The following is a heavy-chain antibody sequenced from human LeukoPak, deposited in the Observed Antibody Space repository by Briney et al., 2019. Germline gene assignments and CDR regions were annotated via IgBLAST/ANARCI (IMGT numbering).Heavy chain of an antibody. D-gene: IGHD1-26*01. V-gene: IGHV1-8*01. J-gene: IGHJ5*02. Sequence: ASVKVSCKASGYTFTSYDINWVRQATGQGLEWMGWMNPNSGNTGYAQKFQGRVTMTRDTSTSTVYMELSSLRSEDTAVYYCAKTMTSTGGSYLSTWGQGTLVTVSS. CDR1: GYTFTSYD. CDR2: MNPNSGNT. CDR3: AKTMTSTGGSYLST.